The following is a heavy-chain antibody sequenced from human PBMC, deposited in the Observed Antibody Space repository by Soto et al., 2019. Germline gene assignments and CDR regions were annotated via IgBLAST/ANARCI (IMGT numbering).Heavy chain of an antibody. D-gene: IGHD6-6*01. CDR1: GGSISSSSYY. CDR3: ARQRSQQLVLFDY. CDR2: IYYSGST. V-gene: IGHV4-39*01. Sequence: SETLSLTCTVSGGSISSSSYYWGWIRQPPGKGLEWIGSIYYSGSTYYNPSLKSRVTISVDTSKNQFSLKLSSVTAADTAVYYCARQRSQQLVLFDYWGQGTLVTVS. J-gene: IGHJ4*02.